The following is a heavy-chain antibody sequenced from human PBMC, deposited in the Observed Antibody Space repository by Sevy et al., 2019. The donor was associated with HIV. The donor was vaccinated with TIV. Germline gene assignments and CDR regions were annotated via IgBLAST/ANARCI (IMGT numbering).Heavy chain of an antibody. J-gene: IGHJ5*02. V-gene: IGHV3-21*01. CDR3: ARTMVRGVINYWFDP. D-gene: IGHD3-10*01. Sequence: GGSLRLSCAASGFTFSSYSMNWVRQAPGKGLEWVSSISSSSSYIYYADSVKGRFTISRDNAKNSLYLQMNSLRAEDTAVHYCARTMVRGVINYWFDPWGQGTLVTVSS. CDR2: ISSSSSYI. CDR1: GFTFSSYS.